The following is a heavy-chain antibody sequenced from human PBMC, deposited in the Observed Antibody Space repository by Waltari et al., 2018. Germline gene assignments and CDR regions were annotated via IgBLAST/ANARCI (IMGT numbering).Heavy chain of an antibody. CDR2: ISGSGGST. CDR3: VPRGSRGVFDP. V-gene: IGHV3-23*01. CDR1: GFTFSSYA. Sequence: EVQLLESGGGLVQPGGSLRLSCAASGFTFSSYAMRWVRQAPGKGLEWVSAISGSGGSTYYADSVKGRFTISRDNSKNTLYLQMNSLRAEDTAVYYCVPRGSRGVFDPWGQGTLVTVSS. J-gene: IGHJ5*02. D-gene: IGHD3-16*01.